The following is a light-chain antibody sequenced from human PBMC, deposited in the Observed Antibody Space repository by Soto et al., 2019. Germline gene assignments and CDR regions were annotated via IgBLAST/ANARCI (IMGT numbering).Light chain of an antibody. CDR1: YSNVGADYG. Sequence: QSVLTQPRSVSGAPGQRVTISCTGSYSNVGADYGVHWYQQLPGTPPKLVIYGDNNRPSGVPDRFSASKSGTSASLAITGLQAEDEGDYYCQSHDSSLSGSVFGGGTKLTVL. CDR3: QSHDSSLSGSV. J-gene: IGLJ3*02. CDR2: GDN. V-gene: IGLV1-40*01.